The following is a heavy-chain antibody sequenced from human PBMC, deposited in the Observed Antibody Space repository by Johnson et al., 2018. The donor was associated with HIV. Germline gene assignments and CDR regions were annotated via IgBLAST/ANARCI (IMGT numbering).Heavy chain of an antibody. J-gene: IGHJ3*02. Sequence: VQLVESGGGVVRPGGSLRLSCAASGFTFDDYGMSWVRQAPGKGLEWVSGISWNSGSIGYADSVKGRFTISRDNAKKSLYLQMNSLRAGDTAVYYCARAGQLPEDAFDIWGQGTMVTVSS. V-gene: IGHV3-20*04. CDR3: ARAGQLPEDAFDI. CDR2: ISWNSGSI. D-gene: IGHD1-7*01. CDR1: GFTFDDYG.